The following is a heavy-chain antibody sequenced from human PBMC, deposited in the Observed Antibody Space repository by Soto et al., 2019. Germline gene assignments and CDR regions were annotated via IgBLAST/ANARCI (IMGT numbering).Heavy chain of an antibody. CDR2: ISGSGGIT. CDR3: ARARRGAPYYYTMDL. D-gene: IGHD3-10*01. V-gene: IGHV3-23*01. Sequence: ELQLLEFGGGLVQPGGSLRLSCIASGFTFSSYAMTWVRQAPGKGLEWVSDISGSGGITYYADSVKGRFTISRDNSRNTLNLQMNSLRADDTAVYYCARARRGAPYYYTMDLWGQGTTVTVSS. J-gene: IGHJ6*02. CDR1: GFTFSSYA.